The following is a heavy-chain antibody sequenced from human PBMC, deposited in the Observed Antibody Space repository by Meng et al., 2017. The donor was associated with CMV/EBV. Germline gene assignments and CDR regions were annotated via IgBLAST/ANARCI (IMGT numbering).Heavy chain of an antibody. CDR3: ARHYDFWSGYYTGFDY. CDR2: IYYSGST. Sequence: SETLSLTCTVSGCSISSSSYYWGWIRQPPGKGVEWIGSIYYSGSTYYNPSLKSRVTISVDTSKNQFSLKLSSVTAADTAVYYCARHYDFWSGYYTGFDYWGQGTLVTVSS. D-gene: IGHD3-3*01. CDR1: GCSISSSSYY. J-gene: IGHJ4*02. V-gene: IGHV4-39*01.